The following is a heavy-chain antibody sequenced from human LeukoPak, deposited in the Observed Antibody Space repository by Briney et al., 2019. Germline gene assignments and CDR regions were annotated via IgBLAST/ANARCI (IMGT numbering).Heavy chain of an antibody. CDR3: ARTDYGDSSDY. CDR2: ISAYNGNT. CDR1: GYTFTSYG. D-gene: IGHD4-17*01. Sequence: EASVKVSCTASGYTFTSYGISWVRQAPGQGLEWMGWISAYNGNTNYAQKLQGRVTMTTDTSTSTACMELRSLRSDDTAVYYCARTDYGDSSDYWGQGTLVTVSS. J-gene: IGHJ4*02. V-gene: IGHV1-18*01.